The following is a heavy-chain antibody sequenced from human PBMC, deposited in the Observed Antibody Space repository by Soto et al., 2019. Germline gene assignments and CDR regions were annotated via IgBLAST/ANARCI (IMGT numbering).Heavy chain of an antibody. D-gene: IGHD6-6*01. J-gene: IGHJ4*01. CDR2: VSAYNGER. Sequence: QVQLVQSGAEVKKPGASVKVSCKASGYTFTNYGINWVRQAPGQGLEWLGWVSAYNGERRYAQRVQARVIMTTVTSTTTAYMELRSLRSDDTAVYYCSRGTSIPASGDYWGQGTLVTGSS. CDR1: GYTFTNYG. CDR3: SRGTSIPASGDY. V-gene: IGHV1-18*01.